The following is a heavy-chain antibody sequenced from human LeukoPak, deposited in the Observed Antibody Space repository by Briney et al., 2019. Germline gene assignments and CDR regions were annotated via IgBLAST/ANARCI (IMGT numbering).Heavy chain of an antibody. D-gene: IGHD3-9*01. CDR2: ISAYNGNT. J-gene: IGHJ5*02. Sequence: ASVKVSCKASGYTFTSYGISWVRQAPGQGLEWMGCISAYNGNTNYAQKLQGRVTMTTDTSTSTAYMELRRLRSDDTAVYYCARDRSNYDILTGYSPWFDPWGQGTLVTVSS. CDR3: ARDRSNYDILTGYSPWFDP. CDR1: GYTFTSYG. V-gene: IGHV1-18*01.